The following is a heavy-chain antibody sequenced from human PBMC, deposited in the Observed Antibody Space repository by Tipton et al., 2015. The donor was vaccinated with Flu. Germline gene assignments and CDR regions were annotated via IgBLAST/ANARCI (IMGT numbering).Heavy chain of an antibody. CDR2: INHSGST. CDR1: GGSFSGYY. Sequence: TLSLTCAVYGGSFSGYYWSWIRQPPGMGLEWIGEINHSGSTNYNPSLKSRVTISVDTSKNQFSLKLSSVTAADTAVYYCANYDFWSGYDAFDIWGQGPMVPVSS. V-gene: IGHV4-34*01. D-gene: IGHD3-3*01. CDR3: ANYDFWSGYDAFDI. J-gene: IGHJ3*02.